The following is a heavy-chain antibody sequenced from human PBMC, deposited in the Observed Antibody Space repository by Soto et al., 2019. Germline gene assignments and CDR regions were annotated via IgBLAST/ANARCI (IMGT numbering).Heavy chain of an antibody. V-gene: IGHV3-48*04. Sequence: EVQLVESGGGAMQPGGSLRLSCAASGLDFGVYPMNWVRQAPGKGLEWVSYIGARGFPIYYADSVRGRFAMSRDNANNSVFLQMDSLRAEDTAQYFCATEPFDYWGRGALVTVSS. CDR2: IGARGFPI. J-gene: IGHJ4*02. CDR3: ATEPFDY. CDR1: GLDFGVYP.